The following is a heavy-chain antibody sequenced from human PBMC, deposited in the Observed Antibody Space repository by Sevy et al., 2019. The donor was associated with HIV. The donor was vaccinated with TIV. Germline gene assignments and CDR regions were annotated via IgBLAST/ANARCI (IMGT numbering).Heavy chain of an antibody. J-gene: IGHJ3*01. CDR1: GFTFIDYT. Sequence: GGSLRLSCAASGFTFIDYTMHWVRQVPGKGLEWVSGISWNSGDIDYADSVKGRFTISRENAKNSLYLQMNSLRVEDTALYYCAKEEWDLDAFDVWGQGTMVTVSS. CDR3: AKEEWDLDAFDV. V-gene: IGHV3-9*01. D-gene: IGHD1-26*01. CDR2: ISWNSGDI.